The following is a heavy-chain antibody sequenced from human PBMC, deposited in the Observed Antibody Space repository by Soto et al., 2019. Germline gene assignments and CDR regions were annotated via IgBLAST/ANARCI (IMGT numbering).Heavy chain of an antibody. J-gene: IGHJ4*02. CDR3: ARRAGNRRGYPIDS. Sequence: QVQLQESGPGLVKPSQTLSLTCAVSGGSIRSDGSYWTWIRQLPGGGLEWIGYIYYSGSTSYNPSLESRASISVDGSENQFSLRLTSVTAADTAVYYCARRAGNRRGYPIDSWGQGTLVTVSS. D-gene: IGHD5-18*01. CDR2: IYYSGST. V-gene: IGHV4-31*11. CDR1: GGSIRSDGSY.